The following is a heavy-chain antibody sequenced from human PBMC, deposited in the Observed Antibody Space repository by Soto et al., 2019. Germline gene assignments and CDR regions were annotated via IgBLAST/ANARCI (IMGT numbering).Heavy chain of an antibody. Sequence: EVLLLESGGGLAQPGGSLRLSCAASGFTFNSYAMTWVRQAPGKGLEWVSSVSGSAGKSYYADSVKGRFTISRDNSKNTLYLQMNSLRPEDTALYYCAKDPGHYDSNTHYHYFFDFWGQGTLVTVSS. V-gene: IGHV3-23*01. CDR2: VSGSAGKS. CDR1: GFTFNSYA. CDR3: AKDPGHYDSNTHYHYFFDF. D-gene: IGHD3-22*01. J-gene: IGHJ4*02.